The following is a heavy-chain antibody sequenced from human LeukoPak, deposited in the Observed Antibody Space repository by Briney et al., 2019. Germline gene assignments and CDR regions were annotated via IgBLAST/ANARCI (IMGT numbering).Heavy chain of an antibody. J-gene: IGHJ4*02. Sequence: SETLSLTCAVYGGSFSGYYWSWIRQPPGKGLEWIGEINRSGSTNYNPSLKSRVTISVDTSKNQFSLKLSSVTAADTAVYYCARLVRITIFGVAPAPSYYFDYWGQGTLVTVSS. CDR3: ARLVRITIFGVAPAPSYYFDY. CDR1: GGSFSGYY. CDR2: INRSGST. V-gene: IGHV4-34*01. D-gene: IGHD3-3*01.